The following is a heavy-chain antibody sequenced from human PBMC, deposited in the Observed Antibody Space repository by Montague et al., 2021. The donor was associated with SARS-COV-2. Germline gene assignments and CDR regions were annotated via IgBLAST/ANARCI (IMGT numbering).Heavy chain of an antibody. D-gene: IGHD4-17*01. Sequence: TLSLTYTVSGGSISSGSYYWNWIRQHPGKGLEFIGFIYNSVSTYYNPSLNSRVSISVDTSKNQFSLKLTSVTAADTAVYYCARDRGRVTTVFLDAFDIWGQGTMVTVSS. J-gene: IGHJ3*02. V-gene: IGHV4-31*03. CDR3: ARDRGRVTTVFLDAFDI. CDR2: IYNSVST. CDR1: GGSISSGSYY.